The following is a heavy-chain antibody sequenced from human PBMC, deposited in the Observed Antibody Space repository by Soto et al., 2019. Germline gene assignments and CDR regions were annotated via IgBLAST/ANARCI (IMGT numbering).Heavy chain of an antibody. CDR2: ISASKGDT. J-gene: IGHJ6*03. Sequence: ASVKVSCKASGYTFTNHGLSWVRQAPGQGLEWMGWISASKGDTSYAHKFLGRVTVTTCTSTSKGYMELRNLKSVDTAVYYCARSVRGSKIDHCYHLDVWGKGTSVTGSS. CDR1: GYTFTNHG. V-gene: IGHV1-18*04. CDR3: ARSVRGSKIDHCYHLDV. D-gene: IGHD3-10*02.